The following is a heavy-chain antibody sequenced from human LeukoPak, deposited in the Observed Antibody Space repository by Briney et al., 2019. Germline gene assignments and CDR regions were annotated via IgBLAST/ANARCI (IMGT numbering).Heavy chain of an antibody. CDR2: INAGNGNT. CDR1: GYTFTSYA. V-gene: IGHV1-3*03. D-gene: IGHD6-19*01. J-gene: IGHJ4*02. Sequence: ASVKVSCKASGYTFTSYAMHWVRQAPGQRLEWMGWINAGNGNTKYSQEFQGRVTITRDTSASTAYMELSSLRSEDMAVYYCARALGIAVAGTPDYWGQGTLVTVSS. CDR3: ARALGIAVAGTPDY.